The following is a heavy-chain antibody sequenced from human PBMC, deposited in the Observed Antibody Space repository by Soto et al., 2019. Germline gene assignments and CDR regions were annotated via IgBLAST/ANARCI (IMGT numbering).Heavy chain of an antibody. V-gene: IGHV1-8*01. Sequence: QVQLVQSGAEVKKPGASVKVSCKASGYTFTSYDINWVRQATGQGLEWMGWMNPNSGNTGYAQKFQGRVTMTRNTSISTAYMELSSLRSVDTAVYYCARAPYYDFWSGYFDWFDPWGQGTLVTVSS. J-gene: IGHJ5*02. CDR3: ARAPYYDFWSGYFDWFDP. CDR2: MNPNSGNT. D-gene: IGHD3-3*01. CDR1: GYTFTSYD.